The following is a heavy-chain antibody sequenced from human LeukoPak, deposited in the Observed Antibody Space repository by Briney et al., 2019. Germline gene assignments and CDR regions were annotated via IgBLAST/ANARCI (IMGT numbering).Heavy chain of an antibody. Sequence: SVKVSCKASGGTFISYAISWVRQAPGQGLEWMGGIIPIFGTANYAQKFQGRVTITADESTSTAYMELSSLRSEDTAVYYCARDRSYDSSGYYLSPWGQGTLVTVSS. CDR3: ARDRSYDSSGYYLSP. J-gene: IGHJ5*02. D-gene: IGHD3-22*01. CDR2: IIPIFGTA. CDR1: GGTFISYA. V-gene: IGHV1-69*13.